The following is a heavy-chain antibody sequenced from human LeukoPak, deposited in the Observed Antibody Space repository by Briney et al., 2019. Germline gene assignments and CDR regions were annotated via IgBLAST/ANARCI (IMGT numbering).Heavy chain of an antibody. Sequence: GASVKVSCKASGYTFTTYGISWVRQAPGQGLEWMGWISTYNGNTNYAQQLQGRVTMTTDTSMSTTYMELRSLRSDDTAVYYRARDLIAVRPGWFDPWGQGSLVTVSS. J-gene: IGHJ5*02. CDR2: ISTYNGNT. V-gene: IGHV1-18*01. D-gene: IGHD6-6*01. CDR1: GYTFTTYG. CDR3: ARDLIAVRPGWFDP.